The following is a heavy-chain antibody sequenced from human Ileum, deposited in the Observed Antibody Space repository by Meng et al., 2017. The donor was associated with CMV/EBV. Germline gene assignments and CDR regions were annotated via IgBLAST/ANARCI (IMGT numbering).Heavy chain of an antibody. CDR2: IYYSGSP. CDR1: GGSITSGNYF. CDR3: VRQVVAASFDY. V-gene: IGHV4-30-4*08. D-gene: IGHD2-15*01. Sequence: GPRPATPSLTLPCTCTGSGGSITSGNYFWSWTRQRPGRGREWIGYIYYSGSPHYKPSLKSRVTISLDRSKYQFSLNLRSVTATDSAVYYCVRQVVAASFDYWGQGALVTVSS. J-gene: IGHJ4*02.